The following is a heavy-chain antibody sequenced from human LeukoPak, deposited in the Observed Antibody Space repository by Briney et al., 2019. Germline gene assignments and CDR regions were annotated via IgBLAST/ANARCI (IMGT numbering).Heavy chain of an antibody. D-gene: IGHD2-15*01. V-gene: IGHV3-23*01. Sequence: GGSLRLSCVASGFTFSSYGMSWVRQAPGKGLAWVSTISGSGANIYYADSVKGRFTVSRENSKNTLYLQVNSLRLEDTAVYYCAKHEYCSGGSCYLDYWGQGTLVTVSS. CDR2: ISGSGANI. CDR3: AKHEYCSGGSCYLDY. J-gene: IGHJ4*02. CDR1: GFTFSSYG.